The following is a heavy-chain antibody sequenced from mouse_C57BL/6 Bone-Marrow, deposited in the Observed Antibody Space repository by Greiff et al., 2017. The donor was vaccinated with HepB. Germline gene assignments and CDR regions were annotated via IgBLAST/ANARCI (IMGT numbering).Heavy chain of an antibody. CDR2: IYPGNSDT. CDR3: TWAYYYGSSSWYFDY. V-gene: IGHV1-5*01. CDR1: GYTFTSYW. Sequence: EVKLVESGTVLARPGASVKMSCKTSGYTFTSYWMHWVKQRPGQGLEWIGAIYPGNSDTSYNQKFKGKAKLTAVTSASTAYMELSSLTNEDSAVYYCTWAYYYGSSSWYFDYWGQGTTLTVSS. J-gene: IGHJ2*01. D-gene: IGHD1-1*01.